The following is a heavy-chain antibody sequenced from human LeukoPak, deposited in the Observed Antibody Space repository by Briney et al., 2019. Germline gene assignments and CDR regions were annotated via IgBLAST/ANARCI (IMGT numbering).Heavy chain of an antibody. Sequence: GGSLRLSCAASGFTFSSFWVHWVRQAPGKGLVWVSRITSDGSSTTYADSVKGRFTISRDNAKNTLYLQMNSLRAEDTVAYYCARDFYGGFDYWGQGIVVTVSS. J-gene: IGHJ4*02. CDR1: GFTFSSFW. V-gene: IGHV3-74*01. D-gene: IGHD3-10*01. CDR3: ARDFYGGFDY. CDR2: ITSDGSST.